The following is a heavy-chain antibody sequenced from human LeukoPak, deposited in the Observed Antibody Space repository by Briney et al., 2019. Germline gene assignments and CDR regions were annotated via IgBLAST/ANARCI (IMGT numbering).Heavy chain of an antibody. CDR3: ARDGGWYGSESYAGY. CDR1: GFTFSNYE. CDR2: ISSSGTSI. J-gene: IGHJ4*02. Sequence: GGSLRLSCAASGFTFSNYEMNWVRQAPGKGLEWVSYISSSGTSIYYADSVKGRFTISRDNAKNSLYLQMNSLRAEDTAVYYCARDGGWYGSESYAGYWGQGTLVTVSS. V-gene: IGHV3-48*03. D-gene: IGHD3-10*01.